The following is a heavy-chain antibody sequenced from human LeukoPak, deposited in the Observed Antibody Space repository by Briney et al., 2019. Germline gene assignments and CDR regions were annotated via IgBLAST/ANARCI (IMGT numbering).Heavy chain of an antibody. CDR1: GGSFSGYY. D-gene: IGHD5-18*01. V-gene: IGHV4-34*01. CDR2: INHSGST. CDR3: ASRDTATGLD. Sequence: SETLSLTCAVYGGSFSGYYWSWIRQPPGKGPEWIGEINHSGSTNYNPSLKSRVTISVDTSKSQFSLKLSSVTAADTAVYYCASRDTATGLDWGQGTLVTVSS. J-gene: IGHJ4*01.